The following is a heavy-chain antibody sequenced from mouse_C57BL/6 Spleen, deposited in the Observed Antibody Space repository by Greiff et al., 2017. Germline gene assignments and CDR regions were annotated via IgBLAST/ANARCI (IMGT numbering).Heavy chain of an antibody. Sequence: QVQLQQPGAELVKPGASVKLSCKASGYTFTSYWMHWVKQRPGQGLEWIGMIHPNSGSTNYNEKFKSKATLTVDKSSSTAYMQLSSLTSEDSAVYYCARDVYSNYPYYYAMDYWGQGTAVTVSS. D-gene: IGHD2-5*01. J-gene: IGHJ4*01. CDR2: IHPNSGST. CDR3: ARDVYSNYPYYYAMDY. V-gene: IGHV1-64*01. CDR1: GYTFTSYW.